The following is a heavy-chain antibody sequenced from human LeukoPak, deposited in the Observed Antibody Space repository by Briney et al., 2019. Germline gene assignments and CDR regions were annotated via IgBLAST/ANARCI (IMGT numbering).Heavy chain of an antibody. Sequence: GSLRLSCAVSGFSFSSFVMHWVRQAPGKGLEWVAAILPDGGNKHYADSVKGRVTISRDNSKNTLYLQMNSLRAEDTALYYCAIMTTVVTNFDYRGQGTLVTVSS. D-gene: IGHD4-23*01. V-gene: IGHV3-30-3*01. CDR3: AIMTTVVTNFDY. CDR2: ILPDGGNK. CDR1: GFSFSSFV. J-gene: IGHJ4*02.